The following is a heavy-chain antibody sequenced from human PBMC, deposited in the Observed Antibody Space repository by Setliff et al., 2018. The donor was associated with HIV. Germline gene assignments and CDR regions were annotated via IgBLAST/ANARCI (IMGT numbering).Heavy chain of an antibody. Sequence: GASVKVSCKASGYTFSDYFIHWVRQAPGQGPEWMGGIIPMFGTANYAQKFQGRVTITADESTSTVYMELSSLRSDDTALYYCAREGNSGHGGQIEFDYWGQGTLVTVSS. CDR1: GYTFSDYF. CDR2: IIPMFGTA. D-gene: IGHD1-26*01. J-gene: IGHJ4*02. V-gene: IGHV1-69*13. CDR3: AREGNSGHGGQIEFDY.